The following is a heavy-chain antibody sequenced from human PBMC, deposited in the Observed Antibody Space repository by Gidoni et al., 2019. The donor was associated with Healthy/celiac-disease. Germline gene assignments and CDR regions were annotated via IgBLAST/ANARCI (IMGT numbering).Heavy chain of an antibody. J-gene: IGHJ3*02. V-gene: IGHV3-23*01. CDR2: ISGSGGST. D-gene: IGHD1-1*01. Sequence: SAISGSGGSTYYADSVKGRFTISRDNSKNTLYLQMNSPRAEDTAVYYCAKGGQLDAFDIWGQGTMVTVSS. CDR3: AKGGQLDAFDI.